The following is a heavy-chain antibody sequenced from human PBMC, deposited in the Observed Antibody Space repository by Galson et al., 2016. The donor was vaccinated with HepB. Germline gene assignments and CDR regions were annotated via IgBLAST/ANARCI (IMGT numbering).Heavy chain of an antibody. Sequence: SLRLSCAASGFTFGVYGMHWVRQAPGKGLAWVAVIWYDGISHFYASSVKGRFTISRDNSKGMLYLRMNSLRAEHTAVYYCARDLQMNTAHNNWFDPWGQGTLVTVSP. D-gene: IGHD4-17*01. V-gene: IGHV3-33*01. J-gene: IGHJ5*02. CDR2: IWYDGISH. CDR3: ARDLQMNTAHNNWFDP. CDR1: GFTFGVYG.